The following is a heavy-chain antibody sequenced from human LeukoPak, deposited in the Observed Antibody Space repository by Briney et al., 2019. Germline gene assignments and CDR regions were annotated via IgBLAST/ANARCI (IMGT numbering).Heavy chain of an antibody. Sequence: GGSLRLSCAASGFTFSSYTMIWVRQAPGKGLEWVAAISGSGSSTYYADSVRGRFTISRDDGKNTLYLHMNSLRDDDTAVYYCATDQRYAFDYWGQGILVTVSS. J-gene: IGHJ4*02. CDR3: ATDQRYAFDY. D-gene: IGHD3-9*01. CDR1: GFTFSSYT. V-gene: IGHV3-23*01. CDR2: ISGSGSST.